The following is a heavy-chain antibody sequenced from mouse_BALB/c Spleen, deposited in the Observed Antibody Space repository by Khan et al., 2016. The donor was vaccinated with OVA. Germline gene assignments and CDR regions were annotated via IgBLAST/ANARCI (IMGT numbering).Heavy chain of an antibody. CDR1: GFTFNRYA. J-gene: IGHJ4*01. Sequence: EVQLVESGGGLVKPGGSLKLSCAASGFTFNRYAMSWVRQTPEKRLEWVATISSGGSYTYYPDSVKGRFTVSRDNAKNTLYLQMSSLRSEDTAMYYCAIQEGYYGNPDAMDYWGQGTSVTVSS. V-gene: IGHV5-9-3*01. D-gene: IGHD2-1*01. CDR2: ISSGGSYT. CDR3: AIQEGYYGNPDAMDY.